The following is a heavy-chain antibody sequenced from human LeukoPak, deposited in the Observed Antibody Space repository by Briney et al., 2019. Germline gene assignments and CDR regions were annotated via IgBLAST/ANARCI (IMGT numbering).Heavy chain of an antibody. J-gene: IGHJ4*02. V-gene: IGHV4-61*01. CDR1: GGSISVSGDSISSYY. CDR2: IYYSGTT. CDR3: ARVSVGATRGFDY. D-gene: IGHD1-26*01. Sequence: SETLSLTCTVSGGSISVSGDSISSYYWSWIRQPPGKGLEWIGYIYYSGTTNYNPSLKSRVAIAVDMSKSQFSLKLSSVTAADTAVYYCARVSVGATRGFDYWGQGTLVTVSS.